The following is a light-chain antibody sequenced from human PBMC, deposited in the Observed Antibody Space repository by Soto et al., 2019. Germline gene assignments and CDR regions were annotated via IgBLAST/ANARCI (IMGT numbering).Light chain of an antibody. Sequence: ETVMTQSPATLSVSPGERATLSCRASQSVSSNLAWYQQKPGQAPRLLIYGASTRATGIPARFSGSGSGTEFTLTISSLQYEDFAVYYCQQYNNWPRTLGQGTKVDIK. CDR2: GAS. CDR1: QSVSSN. V-gene: IGKV3-15*01. J-gene: IGKJ1*01. CDR3: QQYNNWPRT.